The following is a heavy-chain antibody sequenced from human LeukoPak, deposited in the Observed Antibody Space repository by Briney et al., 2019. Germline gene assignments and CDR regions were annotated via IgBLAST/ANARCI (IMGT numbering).Heavy chain of an antibody. CDR3: AKAGLGSEPIDY. D-gene: IGHD1-14*01. J-gene: IGHJ4*02. CDR2: ISYDRSNK. CDR1: GFTFSSYG. Sequence: GGSLRLSCAASGFTFSSYGMHWVRQAPGKGLEWVAVISYDRSNKYYADSVKGRFTISRDNSKNTLYLQMNSLRAEDTAVYYCAKAGLGSEPIDYWGQGTLVTVSS. V-gene: IGHV3-30*18.